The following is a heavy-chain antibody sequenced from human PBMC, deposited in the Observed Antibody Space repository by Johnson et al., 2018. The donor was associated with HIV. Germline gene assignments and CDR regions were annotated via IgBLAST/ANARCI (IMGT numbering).Heavy chain of an antibody. D-gene: IGHD1-1*01. CDR3: ARGGIIHDAFDI. V-gene: IGHV3-30-3*01. Sequence: QVQLVESGGGVVQPGRSLRLSCAASGFTFGGYTMYWVRQAPGEGLEWVAFIRYDGSNTYDADSVRGRFTISRDNAKNSLYLQMSSLRAEDTAVYYCARGGIIHDAFDIWGQGTMVTVSS. J-gene: IGHJ3*02. CDR1: GFTFGGYT. CDR2: IRYDGSNT.